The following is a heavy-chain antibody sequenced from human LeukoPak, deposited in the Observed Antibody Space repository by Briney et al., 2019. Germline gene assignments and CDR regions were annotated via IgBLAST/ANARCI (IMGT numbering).Heavy chain of an antibody. CDR1: GFTFSSYA. CDR3: ATRTSITIFRVVSIGACNL. D-gene: IGHD3-3*01. J-gene: IGHJ3*01. Sequence: GGSLRLSCAASGFTFSSYAMSWLRQAPGKGLEWVSAISGSGGSTYYADSVRGRFTISRDNSKNTLYLQMNSLRAEDKVVYYCATRTSITIFRVVSIGACNLWRQRKMITVSS. CDR2: ISGSGGST. V-gene: IGHV3-23*01.